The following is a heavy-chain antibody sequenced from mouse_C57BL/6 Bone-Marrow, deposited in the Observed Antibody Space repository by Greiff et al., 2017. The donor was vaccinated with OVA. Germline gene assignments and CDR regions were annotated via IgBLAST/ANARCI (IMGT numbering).Heavy chain of an antibody. J-gene: IGHJ2*01. CDR2: IDPSDSYT. Sequence: QVHVKQPGAELVKPGASVKLSCKASGYTFTSYWMQWVKQRPGQGLEWIGEIDPSDSYTNYNQKFKGKATLTVDTSSSTAYMQLTSLTSEDSAVYYCARLAYFDDWGQGTTLTVSS. CDR1: GYTFTSYW. V-gene: IGHV1-50*01. CDR3: ARLAYFDD.